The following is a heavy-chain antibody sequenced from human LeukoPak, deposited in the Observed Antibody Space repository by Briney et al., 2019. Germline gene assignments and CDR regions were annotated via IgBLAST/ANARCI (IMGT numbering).Heavy chain of an antibody. Sequence: GGSLRLSCEGSGFTLSSYSISWVLQAPGKGLEWISSISSSSSYIYYADSVKGRFTISRDNARSSLYLQMNSLRAEDTAVCYCASQGSGYDSPIDHWGQGILVTVSS. CDR3: ASQGSGYDSPIDH. CDR2: ISSSSSYI. J-gene: IGHJ4*02. CDR1: GFTLSSYS. D-gene: IGHD5-12*01. V-gene: IGHV3-21*01.